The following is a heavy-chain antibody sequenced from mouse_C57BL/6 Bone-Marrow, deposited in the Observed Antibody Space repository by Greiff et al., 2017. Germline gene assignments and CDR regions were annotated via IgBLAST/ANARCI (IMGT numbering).Heavy chain of an antibody. CDR2: IYPADGYT. CDR3: ANPAGLLDYYAMDY. J-gene: IGHJ4*01. V-gene: IGHV1-80*01. D-gene: IGHD1-1*01. CDR1: GYAFSSYW. Sequence: QVQLQQPGAELVKPGASVKISCKASGYAFSSYWMNWVKQRPGKGLEWIGQIYPADGYTNYNRKFKGKATLTADTSSSTAYMQLSSLTSETSAVYFCANPAGLLDYYAMDYWGQGTSVTVSS.